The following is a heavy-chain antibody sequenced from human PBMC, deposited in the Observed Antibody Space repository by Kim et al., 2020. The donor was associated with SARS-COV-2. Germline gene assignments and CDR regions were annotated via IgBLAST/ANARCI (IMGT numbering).Heavy chain of an antibody. CDR3: ARDRWRIGGYYYYGMDV. J-gene: IGHJ6*02. D-gene: IGHD2-15*01. CDR2: IYYSGST. Sequence: SETLSLTCTVSGGSISSGDYYWSWIRQPPGKGLEWIGYIYYSGSTYYNPSLKSRVTISVDTSKNQFSLKLSSVTAADTAVYYCARDRWRIGGYYYYGMDVWGQGTTVTVSS. V-gene: IGHV4-30-4*01. CDR1: GGSISSGDYY.